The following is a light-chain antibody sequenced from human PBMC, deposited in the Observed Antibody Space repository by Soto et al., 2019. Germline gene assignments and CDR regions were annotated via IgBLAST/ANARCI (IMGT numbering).Light chain of an antibody. CDR1: HTISTW. CDR3: QQYNTDSGS. V-gene: IGKV1-5*03. J-gene: IGKJ1*01. Sequence: DIQMTQSPSTLSASVGDRVTITCRASHTISTWLAWYQQKPGKAPKLLIYKASSLERGVPSRFSGSGSGTEFTLTISNLQPDDFATYFYQQYNTDSGSFGQGTKVEI. CDR2: KAS.